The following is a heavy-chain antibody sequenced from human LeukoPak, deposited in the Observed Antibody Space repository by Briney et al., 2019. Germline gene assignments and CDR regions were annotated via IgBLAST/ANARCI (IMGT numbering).Heavy chain of an antibody. J-gene: IGHJ4*02. Sequence: GGSLRLSCAASGFTFSSYSMNWVRQAPGKGLEWVSSIGSSSSYIYYADSVKGRFTISRDNAKNSLYLQMNSLRAEDTAVYYCALGNSRAYWGQGTLVTVSS. CDR1: GFTFSSYS. CDR3: ALGNSRAY. V-gene: IGHV3-21*01. CDR2: IGSSSSYI. D-gene: IGHD4-23*01.